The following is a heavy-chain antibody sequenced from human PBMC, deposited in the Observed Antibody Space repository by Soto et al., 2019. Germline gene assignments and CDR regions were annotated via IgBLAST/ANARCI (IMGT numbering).Heavy chain of an antibody. CDR1: GFTFSSYA. CDR3: AKQIQWELLSPWRIFDY. J-gene: IGHJ4*02. Sequence: SLRLSCAASGFTFSSYAMSWVRQAPGKGLEWVSAISGSGGSTYYADSVKGRFTISRDNSKNTLYLQMNSLRAEDTAVYYCAKQIQWELLSPWRIFDYWGQGTLVTVSS. D-gene: IGHD1-26*01. V-gene: IGHV3-23*01. CDR2: ISGSGGST.